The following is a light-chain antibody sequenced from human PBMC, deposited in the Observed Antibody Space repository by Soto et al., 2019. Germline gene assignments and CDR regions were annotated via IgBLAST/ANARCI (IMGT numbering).Light chain of an antibody. J-gene: IGKJ4*01. CDR3: QQYETLPTT. V-gene: IGKV3-20*01. CDR2: GAS. Sequence: EIVLTQSPGTLSLSPGERATLSCRACQTVTKTYLAWYQQKSGQAPNFLIYGASNRATGIPDRFSGSGSGTDFTLTISRLEPEDFAVYYCQQYETLPTTFGLGAQVEI. CDR1: QTVTKTY.